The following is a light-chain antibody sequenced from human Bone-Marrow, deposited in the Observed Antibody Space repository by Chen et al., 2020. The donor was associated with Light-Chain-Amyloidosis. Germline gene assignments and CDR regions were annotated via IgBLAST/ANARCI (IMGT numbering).Light chain of an antibody. CDR2: DDS. V-gene: IGLV3-21*02. Sequence: SYVLTQPSSVSVAAGQTVTIACGGNNIGSTSVHWYQQTPGHPPLLVVYDDSDRPSGIPERLSGSNSGNTATLTISRVAAGDEADYYCQVWDRSSDRPVFGGGTKLTVL. J-gene: IGLJ3*02. CDR1: NIGSTS. CDR3: QVWDRSSDRPV.